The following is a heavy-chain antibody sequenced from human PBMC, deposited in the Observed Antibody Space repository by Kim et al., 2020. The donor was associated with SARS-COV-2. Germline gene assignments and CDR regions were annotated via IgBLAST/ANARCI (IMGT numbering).Heavy chain of an antibody. J-gene: IGHJ4*02. CDR1: GFTVSSNY. CDR3: ARGDSSGYYYVSHFDY. D-gene: IGHD3-22*01. Sequence: GGSLRLSCAASGFTVSSNYMSWVRQAPGKGLEWVSVIYSGGSTYYADSVKGRFTISRDNSKNTLYLQMNSLRAEDTAVYYCARGDSSGYYYVSHFDYWGQGTLVTVSS. V-gene: IGHV3-53*01. CDR2: IYSGGST.